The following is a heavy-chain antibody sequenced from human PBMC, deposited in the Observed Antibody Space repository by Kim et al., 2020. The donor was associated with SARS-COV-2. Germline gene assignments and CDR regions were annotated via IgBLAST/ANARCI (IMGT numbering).Heavy chain of an antibody. CDR1: GFGFGNYP. V-gene: IGHV3-23*01. J-gene: IGHJ4*02. CDR3: AKGMKVCLSAMDD. D-gene: IGHD5-18*01. Sequence: GGSLRLSCAASGFGFGNYPMSWVRQAPGKGLEWVSAISGSGGSTYYTTSVRGRFAISSDNYKDTLLLQMNSLRAEDTAIYCWAKGMKVCLSAMDDWGQGVLVSVSS. CDR2: ISGSGGST.